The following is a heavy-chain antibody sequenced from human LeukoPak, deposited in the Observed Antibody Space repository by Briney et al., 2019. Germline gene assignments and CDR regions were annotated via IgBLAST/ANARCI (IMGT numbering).Heavy chain of an antibody. D-gene: IGHD3-16*01. Sequence: GGSLGLSCAASGFTFDHYALSWVRQGPGKGLEWVSGINWNGGSTGYADSVKGRFTISRDNAKNSLYLQMNSLRAEDMALYYCAKDMVTFGGPRGPFDYWGQGTLVTVSS. J-gene: IGHJ4*02. V-gene: IGHV3-20*04. CDR1: GFTFDHYA. CDR2: INWNGGST. CDR3: AKDMVTFGGPRGPFDY.